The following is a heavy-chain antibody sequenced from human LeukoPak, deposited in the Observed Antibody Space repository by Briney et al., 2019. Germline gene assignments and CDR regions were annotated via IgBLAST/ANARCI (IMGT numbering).Heavy chain of an antibody. D-gene: IGHD2-2*01. V-gene: IGHV4-4*07. Sequence: SETLSLTCTVSGDSFNTYYWSWVRQPAGKGLEWIGRTYASGNTHYNPSLKSRVTMSVDTSKNQFSLKLTSVTAADTAVYYCAREPYCGSTSCFHMDVWGKGTTVTVSS. CDR1: GDSFNTYY. CDR2: TYASGNT. J-gene: IGHJ6*03. CDR3: AREPYCGSTSCFHMDV.